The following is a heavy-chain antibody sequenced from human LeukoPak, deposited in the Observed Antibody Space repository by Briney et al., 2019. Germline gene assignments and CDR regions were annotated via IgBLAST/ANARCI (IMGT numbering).Heavy chain of an antibody. CDR2: IYPSGKT. D-gene: IGHD3-3*01. V-gene: IGHV3-66*01. J-gene: IGHJ5*02. CDR3: VRYDSSRFDP. Sequence: GGSLRLSCEASGITVDLNYMTWVRQAPGKGLEWVSLIYPSGKTLYADSVKDRFTISRDTSKNTVYLHMNSLRAEDTAVYHCVRYDSSRFDPWGQGTLVIVSS. CDR1: GITVDLNY.